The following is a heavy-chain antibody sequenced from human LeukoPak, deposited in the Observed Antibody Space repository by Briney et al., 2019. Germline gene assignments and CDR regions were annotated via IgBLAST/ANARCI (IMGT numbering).Heavy chain of an antibody. CDR3: ARSCSGGSCYFPWFDP. V-gene: IGHV4-34*01. CDR2: INHSGST. D-gene: IGHD2-15*01. Sequence: SETLSLTCTVYGGSFSGYYWSWIRQPPGKGLEWIGEINHSGSTNYNPSLKSRVTISVDTSKNQFSLKLSSVTAADTAVYYCARSCSGGSCYFPWFDPWGQGTLVTVSS. CDR1: GGSFSGYY. J-gene: IGHJ5*02.